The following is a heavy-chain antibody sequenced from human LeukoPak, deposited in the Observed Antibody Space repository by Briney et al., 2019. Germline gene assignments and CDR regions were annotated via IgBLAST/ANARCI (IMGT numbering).Heavy chain of an antibody. J-gene: IGHJ4*02. CDR2: INHSGST. Sequence: SETLSLTCAVYGGSFSGYYWSWIRQPPGKGLEWIGEINHSGSTNYNPSLKSRVTISVDTSKNQFSLKLSSVTAADTAVYYCASSGYSYGNDYWGQGTLVTVSS. CDR1: GGSFSGYY. V-gene: IGHV4-34*01. D-gene: IGHD5-18*01. CDR3: ASSGYSYGNDY.